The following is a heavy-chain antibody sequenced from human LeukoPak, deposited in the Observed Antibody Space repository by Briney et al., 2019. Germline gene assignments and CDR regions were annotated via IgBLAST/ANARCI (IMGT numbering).Heavy chain of an antibody. V-gene: IGHV3-23*01. J-gene: IGHJ5*02. D-gene: IGHD6-13*01. Sequence: PGGSLRLSCAASGFTLSSYAMSWVRQAPGKGLEWVSAISGSGGSTYYADSVKGRFTISRDNSKNTLYLQMNSLRAEDTAVYYCAKSNGIAAAGTNWFDPWGQGTLVTVSS. CDR2: ISGSGGST. CDR3: AKSNGIAAAGTNWFDP. CDR1: GFTLSSYA.